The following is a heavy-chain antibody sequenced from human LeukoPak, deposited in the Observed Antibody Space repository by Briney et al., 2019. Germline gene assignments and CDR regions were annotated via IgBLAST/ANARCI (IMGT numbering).Heavy chain of an antibody. V-gene: IGHV3-64*01. CDR1: GFTFSSYG. CDR2: ISSNGGST. D-gene: IGHD5-24*01. Sequence: GGSLRLSCAASGFTFSSYGMHWVRQAPGKGLEYVSAISSNGGSTYYANSVKGRFTISRDNSKNTLYLQMGSLRAEDMAVYYCARVRDGYNYFPSDYWGQGTLVTVSS. CDR3: ARVRDGYNYFPSDY. J-gene: IGHJ4*02.